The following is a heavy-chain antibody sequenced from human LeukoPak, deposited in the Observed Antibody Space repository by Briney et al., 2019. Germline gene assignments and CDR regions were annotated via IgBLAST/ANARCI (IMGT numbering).Heavy chain of an antibody. CDR2: INAGNGNT. D-gene: IGHD3-10*01. J-gene: IGHJ5*02. CDR1: GYTFTSYA. Sequence: ASVKVSCKASGYTFTSYAMHWVRQAPGQRLEWMGWINAGNGNTKYSQKFQGRVTITRDTSASTAYMELSSLRSEDTAVYYCARESYYYGSGSYSFDPWGQGTLVTVSS. CDR3: ARESYYYGSGSYSFDP. V-gene: IGHV1-3*01.